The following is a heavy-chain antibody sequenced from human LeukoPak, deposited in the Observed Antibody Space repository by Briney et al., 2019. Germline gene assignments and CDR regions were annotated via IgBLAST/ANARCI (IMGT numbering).Heavy chain of an antibody. CDR1: GFTFSNYY. J-gene: IGHJ2*01. V-gene: IGHV3-7*01. D-gene: IGHD6-19*01. CDR3: ARRLAVAGVGDF. Sequence: GGSLRLSCAASGFTFSNYYMTWVRQAPGKGLEWVANIKQDGSEEYYVDSVKGRFTISRDNAKSSLYLQMNSLRADDTAVYFCARRLAVAGVGDFWGRGTLVTVSS. CDR2: IKQDGSEE.